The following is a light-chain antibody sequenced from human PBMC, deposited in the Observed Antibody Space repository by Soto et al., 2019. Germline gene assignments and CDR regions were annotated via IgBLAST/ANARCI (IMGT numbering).Light chain of an antibody. CDR3: SSYTSSSTLLYV. CDR2: DVS. CDR1: SSDVGGYNY. Sequence: QSALTQPASGSGSPGQSITISCTGTSSDVGGYNYVSWYQQHPGKAPKLMIYDVSNRPSGVSNRFSGAKSGNTASLTISGLQAEDEDDYYCSSYTSSSTLLYVFGTGTKLTVL. V-gene: IGLV2-14*01. J-gene: IGLJ1*01.